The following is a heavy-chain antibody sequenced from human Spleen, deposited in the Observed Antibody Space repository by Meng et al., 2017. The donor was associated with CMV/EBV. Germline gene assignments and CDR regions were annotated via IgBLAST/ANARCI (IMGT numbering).Heavy chain of an antibody. CDR2: IYNSGST. V-gene: IGHV4-59*01. Sequence: SETLSLTCTVSGGSINRYYWSWIRQPLGKGLEWIGYIYNSGSTTYNPSLKSRGTILVDTSKNQFSLKLSSVTAADTAVYYCARTYSSGWDYFDYWGQGTLVTVSS. D-gene: IGHD6-19*01. CDR3: ARTYSSGWDYFDY. J-gene: IGHJ4*02. CDR1: GGSINRYY.